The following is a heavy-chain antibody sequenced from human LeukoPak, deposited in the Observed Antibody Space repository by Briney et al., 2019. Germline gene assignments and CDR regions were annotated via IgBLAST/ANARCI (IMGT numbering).Heavy chain of an antibody. CDR3: ARDDSGGSFFDY. J-gene: IGHJ4*02. CDR2: IIPIFGTA. V-gene: IGHV1-69*06. D-gene: IGHD2-15*01. Sequence: ASVKVSCKASGGTFSSYAISWVRQAPGQGLEWRGGIIPIFGTANYAQKFQGRVTITADKSTSTAYMELSSLRSEDTAVYYCARDDSGGSFFDYWGQGTLVTVSS. CDR1: GGTFSSYA.